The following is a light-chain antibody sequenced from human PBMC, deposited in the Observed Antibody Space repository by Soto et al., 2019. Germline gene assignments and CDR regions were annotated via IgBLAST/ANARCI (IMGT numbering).Light chain of an antibody. Sequence: EIVLTQSPGTLSLSPRERATLSCRASHSVNNNYLAWYQRKPGQPPRLLIYGTSYRSTDIPRRFSGSGSGTDFTLTITRPEPEDFAGDYGQQYGSSPPTFGQGPKVVIK. J-gene: IGKJ1*01. CDR1: HSVNNNY. V-gene: IGKV3-20*01. CDR3: QQYGSSPPT. CDR2: GTS.